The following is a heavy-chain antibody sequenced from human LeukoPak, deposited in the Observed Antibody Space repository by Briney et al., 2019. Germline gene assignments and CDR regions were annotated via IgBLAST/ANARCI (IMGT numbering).Heavy chain of an antibody. CDR2: ISGSGGST. Sequence: GGSLRLSCAASRFTFSSYAMSWVRRAPGKGLEWVSAISGSGGSTYYADSVKGRFTISRDNSKNTLYLQMNSLRAEDTAVYYCAKEGSLELRHYYYMDVWGKGNTVTVSS. V-gene: IGHV3-23*01. CDR3: AKEGSLELRHYYYMDV. J-gene: IGHJ6*03. D-gene: IGHD1-7*01. CDR1: RFTFSSYA.